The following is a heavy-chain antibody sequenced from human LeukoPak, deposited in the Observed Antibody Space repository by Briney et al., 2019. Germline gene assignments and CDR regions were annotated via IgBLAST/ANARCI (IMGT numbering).Heavy chain of an antibody. Sequence: ASVKVSCKASGYTFTGYYMHWVRQAPGQGLEWMGWINPNSGATNYAQKFQDRVTMTRDTSISTAYMELSRLRSEDTAVYYCARAVRGDYVYYYMDVWGKGTTVTVSS. D-gene: IGHD4-17*01. CDR2: INPNSGAT. CDR1: GYTFTGYY. J-gene: IGHJ6*03. CDR3: ARAVRGDYVYYYMDV. V-gene: IGHV1-2*02.